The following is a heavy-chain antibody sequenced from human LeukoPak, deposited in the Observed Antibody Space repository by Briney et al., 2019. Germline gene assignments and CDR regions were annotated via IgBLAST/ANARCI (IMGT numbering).Heavy chain of an antibody. CDR1: GGSVRSDSYY. J-gene: IGHJ6*03. V-gene: IGHV4-61*01. Sequence: SETLSLTCSVSGGSVRSDSYYWSWIRQPPGKGLEWIGDIYYTGSSNYNPSLKSRVTMSVDTSKNQFSLKLSSVTTADTAMYYCGRGRNRKSSSGMDVWGKGTTVIVSS. D-gene: IGHD3-10*01. CDR2: IYYTGSS. CDR3: GRGRNRKSSSGMDV.